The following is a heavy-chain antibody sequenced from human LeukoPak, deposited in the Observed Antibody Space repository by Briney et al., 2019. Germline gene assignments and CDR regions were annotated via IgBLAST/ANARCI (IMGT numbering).Heavy chain of an antibody. CDR2: IHSSGST. J-gene: IGHJ3*02. CDR3: ARGLAVPAHDTFDI. D-gene: IGHD2-2*01. V-gene: IGHV4-4*07. Sequence: PSETLSLTCTVSGGSISNYYWGWIRQPAGKGLEWIGRIHSSGSTNFSPSFQSRVTMSLDTSRNQFSLKLSSVTAADTAVYYCARGLAVPAHDTFDIWGRGAVVTVSS. CDR1: GGSISNYY.